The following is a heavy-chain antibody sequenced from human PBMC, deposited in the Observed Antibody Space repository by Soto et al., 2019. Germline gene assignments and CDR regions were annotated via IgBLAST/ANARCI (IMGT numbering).Heavy chain of an antibody. D-gene: IGHD1-26*01. CDR1: GFTFTDYW. CDR2: INADGSTS. V-gene: IGHV3-74*01. J-gene: IGHJ4*02. CDR3: AREDILGTRSFDY. Sequence: EVQLVESGGGLVQPGGSLRLSCAASGFTFTDYWIHWVRQTPGKGLVRVSLINADGSTSNYADSVRGRFTIFRDNAKNSLYLQMNSLRDEDTAVYYCAREDILGTRSFDYWGQGALVTVSS.